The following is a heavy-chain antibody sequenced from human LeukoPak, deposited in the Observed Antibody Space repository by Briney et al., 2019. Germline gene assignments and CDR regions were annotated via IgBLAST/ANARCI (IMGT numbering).Heavy chain of an antibody. D-gene: IGHD3-16*01. Sequence: ASVKVSCKASGYTFTSSGISWVRQAPGQGLEWMGWISGYNGETNYVQKFLGRVTMTIDSSTSTAYMELRSLRSDDTAVYYCAREKGGNYYYMDVWGKGTTVTVSS. CDR3: AREKGGNYYYMDV. J-gene: IGHJ6*03. CDR2: ISGYNGET. V-gene: IGHV1-18*01. CDR1: GYTFTSSG.